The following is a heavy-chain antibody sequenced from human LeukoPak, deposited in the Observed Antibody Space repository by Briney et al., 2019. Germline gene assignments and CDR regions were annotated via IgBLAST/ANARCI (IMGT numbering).Heavy chain of an antibody. D-gene: IGHD1-1*01. Sequence: GGSLRLSXAASGFTFSDYYMGWIRQAPGKGLEWVSYITNNGRTTYHADSVKGRFTISRDNDKNSLYLQMNSLRVEDTAMYYCARAWNDGFDIWGQGTMVTVSP. V-gene: IGHV3-11*04. CDR1: GFTFSDYY. CDR2: ITNNGRTT. J-gene: IGHJ3*02. CDR3: ARAWNDGFDI.